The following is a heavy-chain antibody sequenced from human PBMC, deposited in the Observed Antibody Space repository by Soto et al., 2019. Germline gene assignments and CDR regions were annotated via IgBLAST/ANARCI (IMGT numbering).Heavy chain of an antibody. V-gene: IGHV1-18*01. Sequence: QDQLLQSGVEVKKPGASVKVSCKASGYSFTNYGITWVRQAPGQGFEWMGWISXYNGNTKYAQKLQGRVTMPTDASTSTAYLELRSLTSDDTAVDYCARDRGVAPPVAGNTHSYYYMDGWGKGTTGTVSS. CDR2: ISXYNGNT. CDR1: GYSFTNYG. D-gene: IGHD6-19*01. CDR3: ARDRGVAPPVAGNTHSYYYMDG. J-gene: IGHJ6*03.